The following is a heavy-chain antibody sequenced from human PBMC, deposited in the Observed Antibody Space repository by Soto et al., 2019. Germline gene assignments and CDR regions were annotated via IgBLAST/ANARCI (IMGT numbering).Heavy chain of an antibody. Sequence: GGSLRLSCAASGFTFSSYSMNWVRQAPGKGLEWVSSISSSSSYIYYADSVKGRFTISRDNAKNSLYLQMNSLRAEDTAVYYCARDPYSSSWYPLLLYYYYYGMDVWGQGTTVTVSS. J-gene: IGHJ6*02. V-gene: IGHV3-21*01. CDR1: GFTFSSYS. CDR3: ARDPYSSSWYPLLLYYYYYGMDV. CDR2: ISSSSSYI. D-gene: IGHD6-13*01.